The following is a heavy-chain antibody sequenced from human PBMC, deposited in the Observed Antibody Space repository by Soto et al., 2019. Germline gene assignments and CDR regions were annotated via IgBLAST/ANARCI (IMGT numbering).Heavy chain of an antibody. D-gene: IGHD2-15*01. V-gene: IGHV5-51*01. CDR3: ARLPSIRWYEAPDPYGMDV. CDR1: GYSFTSYW. Sequence: EVQLVQSGAEVKKPGESLKISCKGSGYSFTSYWIGWVRQMPGKGLEWMGIIYPGDSDTRYSPSFQGQVTISADKSIRTAYLQWSSLKASDTAMYYCARLPSIRWYEAPDPYGMDVWGQGTTVTVSS. CDR2: IYPGDSDT. J-gene: IGHJ6*01.